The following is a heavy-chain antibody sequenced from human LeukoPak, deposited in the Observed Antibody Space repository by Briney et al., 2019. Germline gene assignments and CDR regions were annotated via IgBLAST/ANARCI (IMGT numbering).Heavy chain of an antibody. Sequence: SQTLSLTCAISGDSVSGNSGAWHWIRQPPSRGPEWLGRTYYRSKWRNDYSVSVKSRITINPDTSKNQLSLQLKSVTPEDTAVYYCVRAFRGYSGYDAFDIWGQGIMVTVSS. CDR3: VRAFRGYSGYDAFDI. CDR2: TYYRSKWRN. V-gene: IGHV6-1*01. D-gene: IGHD5-12*01. J-gene: IGHJ3*02. CDR1: GDSVSGNSGA.